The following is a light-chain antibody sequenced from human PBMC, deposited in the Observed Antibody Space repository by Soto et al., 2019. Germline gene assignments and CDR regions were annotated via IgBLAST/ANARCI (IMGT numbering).Light chain of an antibody. Sequence: QSPLTQPASLSGSPGQSITISCTGTSSDVGAYKYVSWYQQHPGKAPKLIISGVSNRPSGVSNRFSGSKSGSTAFLTISGLQPEDEADYYCSSFTGTTTLDVFGTGTKVTVL. J-gene: IGLJ1*01. CDR3: SSFTGTTTLDV. CDR1: SSDVGAYKY. V-gene: IGLV2-14*03. CDR2: GVS.